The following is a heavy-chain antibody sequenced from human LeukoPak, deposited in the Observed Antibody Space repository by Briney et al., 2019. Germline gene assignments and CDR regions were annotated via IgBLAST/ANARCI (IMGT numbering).Heavy chain of an antibody. CDR3: AKDGGYYDSSGYYLDY. Sequence: GRSLRLSCAASGFTFSSYDMHWVRQAPGKGLEWVAVIWYDGSNKYYGDSVKGRFTISRDNSKNTLYLQMNSLRAEDTAVYYCAKDGGYYDSSGYYLDYWGQGTLVTVSS. CDR1: GFTFSSYD. CDR2: IWYDGSNK. D-gene: IGHD3-22*01. V-gene: IGHV3-33*06. J-gene: IGHJ4*02.